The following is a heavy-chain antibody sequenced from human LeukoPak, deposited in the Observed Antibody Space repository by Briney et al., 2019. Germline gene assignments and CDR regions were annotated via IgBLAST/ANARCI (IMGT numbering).Heavy chain of an antibody. CDR1: GFTFSSYW. CDR3: ARGGFHHGFDI. J-gene: IGHJ3*02. CDR2: IDNDGSDT. Sequence: GGSLRLSCAASGFTFSSYWIHWVRQAPGKGLAWVSRIDNDGSDTIFADSVKGRFTLSRNNAKNTVYLQVNSLRAEDTAVYYCARGGFHHGFDIWGQGTMVTVS. V-gene: IGHV3-74*01. D-gene: IGHD1-14*01.